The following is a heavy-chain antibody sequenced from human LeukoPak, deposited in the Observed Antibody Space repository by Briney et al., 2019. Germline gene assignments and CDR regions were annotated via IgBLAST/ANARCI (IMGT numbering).Heavy chain of an antibody. CDR3: AKGQGTVTTH. CDR2: INHSGSA. CDR1: GGSFSGYY. J-gene: IGHJ4*02. D-gene: IGHD4-17*01. V-gene: IGHV4-34*01. Sequence: SETLSLTCAVSGGSFSGYYWTWIRQPPGKGLEWIGEINHSGSANYNPSLKSRVTISLDTSKNQFSLKLSSVTAADMAVYYCAKGQGTVTTHWGQGTLVTVSS.